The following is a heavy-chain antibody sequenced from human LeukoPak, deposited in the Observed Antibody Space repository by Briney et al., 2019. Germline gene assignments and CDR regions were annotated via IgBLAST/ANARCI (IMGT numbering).Heavy chain of an antibody. Sequence: SGPTLVNPTQPLTLTCTFSGFSLSTSGMCVSWIRQPPGKALEWLARIDWDDDKYYSTSLKTRLTISKDTSKNQVVLTMTNMDPVDTATYYCARMISSGWYFDYWGQGTLVTVSS. J-gene: IGHJ4*02. CDR1: GFSLSTSGMC. V-gene: IGHV2-70*11. CDR2: IDWDDDK. CDR3: ARMISSGWYFDY. D-gene: IGHD6-19*01.